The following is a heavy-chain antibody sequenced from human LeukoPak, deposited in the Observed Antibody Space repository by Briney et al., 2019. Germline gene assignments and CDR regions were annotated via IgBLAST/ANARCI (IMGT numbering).Heavy chain of an antibody. D-gene: IGHD6-19*01. CDR3: AKADPSRDSSGWWDY. CDR1: GFTFDDYT. J-gene: IGHJ4*02. V-gene: IGHV3-43*01. Sequence: GGSLRLSCAASGFTFDDYTMHWVRQAPGKGLEWVSLISWDGGSTYYADSVKGRFTISRDNSKNSLYLQMNSLRTEDTALYYCAKADPSRDSSGWWDYWGQGTLVTVSS. CDR2: ISWDGGST.